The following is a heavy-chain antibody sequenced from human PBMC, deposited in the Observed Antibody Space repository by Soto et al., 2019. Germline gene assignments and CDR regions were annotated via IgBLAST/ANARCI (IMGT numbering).Heavy chain of an antibody. D-gene: IGHD6-19*01. CDR1: GGTFSRHA. CDR3: ARDRYSSGWYFENWFDP. J-gene: IGHJ5*02. V-gene: IGHV1-69*06. Sequence: QVQLVQSGAEVRKPGSSVKVSCKASGGTFSRHAISWVRQAPGQGLEWMGGIIPIFGTANHAQKFQGRVTITRDTSASTAYMELSSLRSEDTAVYYCARDRYSSGWYFENWFDPWGQGTLVTVSS. CDR2: IIPIFGTA.